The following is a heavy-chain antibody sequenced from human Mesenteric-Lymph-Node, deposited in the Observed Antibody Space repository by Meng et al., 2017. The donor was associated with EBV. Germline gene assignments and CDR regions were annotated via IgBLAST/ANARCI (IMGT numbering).Heavy chain of an antibody. D-gene: IGHD5-12*01. CDR3: ARGRHVNMVALYFDF. CDR2: PAPLIGTS. CDR1: GDTFPGNG. Sequence: QVQLGQSGLGVQSHGTSVKVSSKASGDTFPGNGFSRVGQSPGQGFECMGGPAPLIGTSNYAQNFQGRVRITAAESTSTSYMELRSLRYEDTAVYYCARGRHVNMVALYFDFWGQGTLVTVSS. J-gene: IGHJ4*02. V-gene: IGHV1-69*01.